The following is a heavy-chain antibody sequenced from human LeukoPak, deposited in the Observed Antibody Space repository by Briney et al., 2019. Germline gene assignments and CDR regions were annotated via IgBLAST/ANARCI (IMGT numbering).Heavy chain of an antibody. J-gene: IGHJ4*02. CDR3: ARNRGDPSYFDY. D-gene: IGHD4-17*01. CDR2: ISSSGNLI. V-gene: IGHV3-48*03. CDR1: GLTFSSYD. Sequence: PGGSLRLSCEASGLTFSSYDMNWVRQAPGKGLECVSYISSSGNLIHYADSVKGRFTFSRDDARNSLYLQMNSLRAEDTAVYYCARNRGDPSYFDYWGQGTLVTVSS.